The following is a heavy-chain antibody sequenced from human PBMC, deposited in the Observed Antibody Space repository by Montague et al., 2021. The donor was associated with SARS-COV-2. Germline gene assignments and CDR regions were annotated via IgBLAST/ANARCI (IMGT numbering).Heavy chain of an antibody. J-gene: IGHJ4*02. Sequence: TLSLTCTVSGGSISSGAYFWNWIRQTPGKGLEWIGYTYNNDRTKYNPSLESRVSISVDMSKNQFSLKLSSVTAADTAVYYCARIGGWAGAFWGQGTLVTVSS. CDR2: TYNNDRT. V-gene: IGHV4-30-4*08. CDR3: ARIGGWAGAF. D-gene: IGHD1-26*01. CDR1: GGSISSGAYF.